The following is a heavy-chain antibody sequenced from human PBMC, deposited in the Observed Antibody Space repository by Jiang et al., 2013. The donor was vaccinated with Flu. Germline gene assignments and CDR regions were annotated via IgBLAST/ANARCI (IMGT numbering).Heavy chain of an antibody. CDR1: GFSLSTSGMR. D-gene: IGHD2-21*02. CDR2: IDWDDDK. Sequence: KPTQTLTLTCTFSGFSLSTSGMRVSWIRQPPGKALEWLARIDWDDDKFYSTSLKTRLTISKDTSKNQVVLTMTNMDPVDTATYYCARTPEYCGGDCSPGGFXYWGQGTLVTVSS. V-gene: IGHV2-70*04. CDR3: ARTPEYCGGDCSPGGFXY. J-gene: IGHJ4*02.